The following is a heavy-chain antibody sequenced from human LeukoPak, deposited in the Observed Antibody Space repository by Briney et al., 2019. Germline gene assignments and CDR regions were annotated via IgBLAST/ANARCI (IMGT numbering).Heavy chain of an antibody. CDR3: ARDHISDMIVVAGDAFDI. D-gene: IGHD3-22*01. Sequence: GSLRLSCAASGFTFSSYEMNWVRQAPGKGLEWVSYISSSGSTIYYADSVKGRFTISRDNSKNTLYLQMNSLRAEDTAVYYCARDHISDMIVVAGDAFDIWGQGTMVTVSS. CDR2: ISSSGSTI. V-gene: IGHV3-48*03. CDR1: GFTFSSYE. J-gene: IGHJ3*02.